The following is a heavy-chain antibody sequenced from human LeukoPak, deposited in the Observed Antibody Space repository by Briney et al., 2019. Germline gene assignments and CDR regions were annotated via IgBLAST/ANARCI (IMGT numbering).Heavy chain of an antibody. V-gene: IGHV4-39*01. CDR2: IYYSGST. CDR3: ARGPSCVDY. J-gene: IGHJ4*02. CDR1: GGSISSSSYF. Sequence: SETLSLTCTVSGGSISSSSYFWGWIRQPPGKGLEWIGNIYYSGSTYYNPSLKSRVTISVDTSKNQFSLKLSSVTAADTAVYYCARGPSCVDYWGRGTLVTVSS. D-gene: IGHD2-15*01.